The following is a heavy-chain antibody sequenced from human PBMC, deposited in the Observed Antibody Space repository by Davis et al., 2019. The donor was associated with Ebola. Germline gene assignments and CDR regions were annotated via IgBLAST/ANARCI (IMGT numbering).Heavy chain of an antibody. CDR3: TTTTVTTDY. CDR2: IRSKANSYAT. D-gene: IGHD4-17*01. V-gene: IGHV3-73*01. J-gene: IGHJ4*02. Sequence: GESLKISCAASGFTFSGFAMHWVRQVSGKGLEWVGRIRSKANSYATAYAASVKGRFTISRDDSKNTAYLQMNSLKTEDTAVYYCTTTTVTTDYWGQGTLVTVSS. CDR1: GFTFSGFA.